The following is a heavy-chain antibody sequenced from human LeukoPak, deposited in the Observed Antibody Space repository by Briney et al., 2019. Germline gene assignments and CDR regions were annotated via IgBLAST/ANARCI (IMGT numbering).Heavy chain of an antibody. CDR2: IYYSGST. J-gene: IGHJ4*02. D-gene: IGHD3-10*01. CDR3: ARGIQTASYGSLDY. V-gene: IGHV4-39*07. CDR1: GGSISSYY. Sequence: SETLSLTCTVSGGSISSYYWGWIRQPPGKGLEWIGSIYYSGSTYYNPSLKSRVTISVDTSKNQFSLKLSSVTAADTAVYYCARGIQTASYGSLDYWGQGTLVTVSS.